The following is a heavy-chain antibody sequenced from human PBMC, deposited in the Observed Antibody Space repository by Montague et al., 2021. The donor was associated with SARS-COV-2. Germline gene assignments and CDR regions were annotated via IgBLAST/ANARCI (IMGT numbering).Heavy chain of an antibody. V-gene: IGHV4-61*02. CDR3: AGGPAATYYYGMDV. CDR2: IYTSGST. Sequence: TLSLTCTVSGGSTSSGSYYWSWIRQPAGKGLEWIGRIYTSGSTNYNPSLKSRVTISVDTSKNQFSLKLSSVTAADTAVYYCAGGPAATYYYGMDVWGQGTTVTVSS. J-gene: IGHJ6*02. D-gene: IGHD2-15*01. CDR1: GGSTSSGSYY.